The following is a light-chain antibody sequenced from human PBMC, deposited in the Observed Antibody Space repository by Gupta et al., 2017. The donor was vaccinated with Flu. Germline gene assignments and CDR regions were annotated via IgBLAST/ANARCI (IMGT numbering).Light chain of an antibody. CDR1: QSINDW. V-gene: IGKV1-5*03. CDR2: QAS. CDR3: QQDFIYPMP. J-gene: IGKJ3*01. Sequence: DIQMTQSPSTLSAYVGDRVTINCRASQSINDWLAWYQQKPVRAPKLLIYQASNLESWVPSRFSGSGSGTEFALTISSLQPDDFATYYCQQDFIYPMPFGPGTRVEVK.